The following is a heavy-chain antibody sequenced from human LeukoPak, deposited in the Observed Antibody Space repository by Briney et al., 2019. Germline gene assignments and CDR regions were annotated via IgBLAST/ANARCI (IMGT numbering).Heavy chain of an antibody. Sequence: GGSLRLSCAASGFTFNDYAMHWVRQAPGKGLEGVSGISWNSGSIGYADSVKGRFTISRDNAKNSLYLQMNSLRAEDTAVYYCAREARERGGFDYWGQGTLVTVSS. CDR3: AREARERGGFDY. CDR2: ISWNSGSI. V-gene: IGHV3-9*01. D-gene: IGHD5-24*01. CDR1: GFTFNDYA. J-gene: IGHJ4*02.